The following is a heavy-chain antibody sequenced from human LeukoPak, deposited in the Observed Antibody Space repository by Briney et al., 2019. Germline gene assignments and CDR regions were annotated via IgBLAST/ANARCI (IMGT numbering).Heavy chain of an antibody. Sequence: ASVKVSCKASGYTFTGYHMHWVRQAPGQGLEWMGRINPNSGGTNYAQKFQGRVTMTRDTSISTAYMELSRLRSDDTAVYYCATRDLNCGGDCYDWYFDLWGRGTLVTVSS. J-gene: IGHJ2*01. V-gene: IGHV1-2*06. CDR1: GYTFTGYH. D-gene: IGHD2-21*02. CDR3: ATRDLNCGGDCYDWYFDL. CDR2: INPNSGGT.